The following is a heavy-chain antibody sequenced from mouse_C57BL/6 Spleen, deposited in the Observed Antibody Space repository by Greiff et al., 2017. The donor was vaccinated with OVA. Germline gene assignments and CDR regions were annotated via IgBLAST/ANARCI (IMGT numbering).Heavy chain of an antibody. CDR1: GYTFTEYT. Sequence: QVQLQQSGAELVKPGASVKLSCKASGYTFTEYTIHWVKQRSGQGLEWIGWFYPGSGSIKYNEKFKDKATLTTDKSSSTAYMGLSRLTSEDSAVYFCARHEEGYYGSSLPWFAYWGQGTLVTVSA. D-gene: IGHD1-1*01. V-gene: IGHV1-62-2*01. J-gene: IGHJ3*01. CDR2: FYPGSGSI. CDR3: ARHEEGYYGSSLPWFAY.